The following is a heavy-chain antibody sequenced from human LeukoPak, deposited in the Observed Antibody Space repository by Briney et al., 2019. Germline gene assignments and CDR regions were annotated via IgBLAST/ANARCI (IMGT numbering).Heavy chain of an antibody. D-gene: IGHD6-6*01. CDR1: GFTFSSCA. CDR2: ISGGGGST. Sequence: GGSLRLSCAASGFTFSSCAMNWVRQAPGKGLEWVSTISGGGGSTFYAVSVKGRFTISRDNSKNTLYLQMNSLRAEDTAIYYCAKTMWRSTSSYDYWGRGTLVTVSS. J-gene: IGHJ4*02. CDR3: AKTMWRSTSSYDY. V-gene: IGHV3-23*01.